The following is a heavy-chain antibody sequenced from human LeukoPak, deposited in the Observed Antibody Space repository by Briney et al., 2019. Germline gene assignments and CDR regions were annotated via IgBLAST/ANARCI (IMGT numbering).Heavy chain of an antibody. CDR2: IYYSGST. V-gene: IGHV4-59*01. CDR3: ARADPYCCGDCYSYYFDY. J-gene: IGHJ4*02. CDR1: GGSISSYY. D-gene: IGHD2-21*02. Sequence: PSETLSLTCTVSGGSISSYYWSWIRQPPGKGLEWIGYIYYSGSTNYNPSLKSRVTISVDTSKNQFSLKLSSVTAADTAVYYCARADPYCCGDCYSYYFDYWGQGTLVTVSS.